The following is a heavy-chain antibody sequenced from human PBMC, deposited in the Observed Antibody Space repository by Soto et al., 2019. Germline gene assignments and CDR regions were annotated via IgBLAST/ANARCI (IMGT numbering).Heavy chain of an antibody. CDR3: ARIPKYSNGWYYFDY. Sequence: SGTTLVNPTQTLTLTCTFSGFSLSTSGMGVSWIRQPPGKALEWLARIDWDDDRYYSTSLKTRLTISKDTSKNQVVLTMTNMDPVDAATYYCARIPKYSNGWYYFDYWGHGTLVTVSS. D-gene: IGHD6-19*01. J-gene: IGHJ4*01. V-gene: IGHV2-70*11. CDR2: IDWDDDR. CDR1: GFSLSTSGMG.